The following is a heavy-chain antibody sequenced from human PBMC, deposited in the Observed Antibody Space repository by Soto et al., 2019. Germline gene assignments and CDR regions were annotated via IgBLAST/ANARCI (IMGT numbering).Heavy chain of an antibody. CDR1: GGSISSSSYY. CDR3: ATQGGYSGYDNWFDP. CDR2: IYYSGST. V-gene: IGHV4-39*01. Sequence: PSETLSLTCTVSGGSISSSSYYWGWIRQPPGKGLEWIGSIYYSGSTYYNPSLKSRVTISVDTSKNQFSLKLSSVTAADTAVYYCATQGGYSGYDNWFDPWGQGTLVTVSS. D-gene: IGHD5-12*01. J-gene: IGHJ5*02.